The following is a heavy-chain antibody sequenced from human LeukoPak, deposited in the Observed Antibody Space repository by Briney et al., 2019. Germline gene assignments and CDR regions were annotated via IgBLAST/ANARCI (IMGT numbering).Heavy chain of an antibody. CDR2: TSYSGST. V-gene: IGHV4-59*08. Sequence: SETLSLTCAVYGGSFSGYYWSWVRQPPGKGLEWIGYTSYSGSTNYNPSLKSRVTISLDTSKNQFSLKLISVTAADTAVYYCARLKYYYDSSGYLLFDYWGQGTLVTVSS. CDR1: GGSFSGYY. D-gene: IGHD3-22*01. CDR3: ARLKYYYDSSGYLLFDY. J-gene: IGHJ4*02.